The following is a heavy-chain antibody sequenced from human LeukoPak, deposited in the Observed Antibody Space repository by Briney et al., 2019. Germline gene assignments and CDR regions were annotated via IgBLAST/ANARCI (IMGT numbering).Heavy chain of an antibody. CDR2: IRYDGSNK. V-gene: IGHV3-30*02. CDR3: ANASDYGSGSYLDY. Sequence: GSLRLSCAASGFTFSSYGMHWVRQAPGKGLEWVAFIRYDGSNKYYADSVKGRFTISRDNSKNTLYLQMNSLRAEDTAVYYCANASDYGSGSYLDYWGQGTLVTVSS. D-gene: IGHD3-10*01. CDR1: GFTFSSYG. J-gene: IGHJ4*02.